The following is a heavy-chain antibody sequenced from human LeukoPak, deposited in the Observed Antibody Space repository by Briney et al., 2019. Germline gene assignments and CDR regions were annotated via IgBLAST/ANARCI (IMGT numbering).Heavy chain of an antibody. D-gene: IGHD3-3*01. CDR1: GFTFSNAW. J-gene: IGHJ4*02. CDR2: IKSKTDGGTT. CDR3: TSGRSPIFGVDKLDY. V-gene: IGHV3-15*01. Sequence: GGSLRLSCAASGFTFSNAWMSWVRQAPGKGLEWVGRIKSKTDGGTTDYAAPVKGRFTISRDDTKNTLYLRMNSLKTEDTAVYYCTSGRSPIFGVDKLDYWGQGTLVTVSS.